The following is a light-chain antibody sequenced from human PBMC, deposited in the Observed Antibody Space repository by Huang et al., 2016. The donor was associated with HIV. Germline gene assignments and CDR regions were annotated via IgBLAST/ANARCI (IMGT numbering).Light chain of an antibody. Sequence: VVLTQTPATLSLSPGDRATLSCRASQSVNSNYLAWYQRKPGQAPRLLIYGASSRATGVPDRFSGSGSGTDFTLTISRLEPEDCAMYYCQQYGNLPPWTFGQGTKVEIK. V-gene: IGKV3-20*01. CDR2: GAS. J-gene: IGKJ1*01. CDR3: QQYGNLPPWT. CDR1: QSVNSNY.